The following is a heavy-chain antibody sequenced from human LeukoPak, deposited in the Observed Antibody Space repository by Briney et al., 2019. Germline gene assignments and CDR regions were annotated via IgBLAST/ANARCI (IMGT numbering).Heavy chain of an antibody. Sequence: PSQTLSLTCTVSGGSISSYYWSWIRQPPGKGLEWIGYIYYSGSTNYNPSLKSRVTISVDTSKNQFSLKLSSVTAADTAVYYCASRSYYYDSSGYYENDAFDIWGQGTMVTVSS. J-gene: IGHJ3*02. D-gene: IGHD3-22*01. V-gene: IGHV4-59*01. CDR2: IYYSGST. CDR3: ASRSYYYDSSGYYENDAFDI. CDR1: GGSISSYY.